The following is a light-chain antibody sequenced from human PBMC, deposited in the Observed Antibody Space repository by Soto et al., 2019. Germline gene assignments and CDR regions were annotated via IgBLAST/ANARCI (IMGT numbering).Light chain of an antibody. CDR1: QSISIY. J-gene: IGKJ5*01. CDR2: GAS. Sequence: IQMAQYPSSLSASVGDRVTITCRASQSISIYLNWYQLKPGKAPNLLMYGASYLKSGVPTRFSGSGSGTDFTLTISSLQPEDFAIFYCQQTYTTPEITCGQGTRLEIK. V-gene: IGKV1-39*01. CDR3: QQTYTTPEIT.